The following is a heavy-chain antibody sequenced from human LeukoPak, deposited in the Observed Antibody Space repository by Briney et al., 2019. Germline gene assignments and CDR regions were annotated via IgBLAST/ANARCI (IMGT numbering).Heavy chain of an antibody. CDR2: INPSSGGT. CDR1: GYTFTDYY. V-gene: IGHV1-2*02. Sequence: ASVKVSCKTSGYTFTDYYMHWVRQAPGQGLEWMGWINPSSGGTNYAQKFQGRVTMTRDTSISAAYMELRSLSSDDTAVYYCARDFHGDYTSDLWGRGTLVTVSS. CDR3: ARDFHGDYTSDL. J-gene: IGHJ2*01. D-gene: IGHD4-17*01.